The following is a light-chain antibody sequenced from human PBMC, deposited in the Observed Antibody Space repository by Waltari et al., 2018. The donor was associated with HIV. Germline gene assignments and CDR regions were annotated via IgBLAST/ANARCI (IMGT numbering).Light chain of an antibody. CDR3: QQYCSTPT. CDR1: QSVLCSSTNKNH. J-gene: IGKJ1*01. CDR2: WAS. V-gene: IGKV4-1*01. Sequence: DIVLTQSPDSLAVSLGERAPIHCQSSQSVLCSSTNKNHLTWYQQKPGQPPKLLIYWASARESGVPDRFNGSGSGTAFTLTISSLQADDVAVYYCQQYCSTPTFGQGTKVEIK.